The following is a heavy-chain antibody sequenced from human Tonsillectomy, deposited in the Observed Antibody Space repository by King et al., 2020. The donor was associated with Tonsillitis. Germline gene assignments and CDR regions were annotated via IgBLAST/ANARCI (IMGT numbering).Heavy chain of an antibody. D-gene: IGHD1-7*01. CDR3: AARNYGLTSGYY. V-gene: IGHV5-51*03. Sequence: VQLVESGAEVKKPGESLKISCKGSGYSFTNYWIAWVRQMPGKGLEWMGIIYPVDSETTYSPSFQGQVTISADKAISTAYLQWSSLKASDTAMYYCAARNYGLTSGYYWGQGTLVTVSS. CDR2: IYPVDSET. CDR1: GYSFTNYW. J-gene: IGHJ4*02.